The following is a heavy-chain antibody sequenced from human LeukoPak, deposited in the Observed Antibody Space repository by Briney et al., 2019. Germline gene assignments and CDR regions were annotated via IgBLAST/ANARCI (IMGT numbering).Heavy chain of an antibody. CDR1: GGSIRTGGSY. J-gene: IGHJ6*02. D-gene: IGHD2-15*01. CDR3: ARLFTGSWEYFSGMGV. V-gene: IGHV4-39*01. CDR2: IYVDGTT. Sequence: PSETLSLTCTVSGGSIRTGGSYWAWIRQAPGKGLEWIGSIYVDGTTHYRPSFSSRVTISIDTSGNQFSLRLTSVTAADTAVFYCARLFTGSWEYFSGMGVWGQGTTITVSS.